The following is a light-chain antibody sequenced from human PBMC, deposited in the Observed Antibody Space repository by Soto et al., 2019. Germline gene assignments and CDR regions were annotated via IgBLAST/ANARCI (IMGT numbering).Light chain of an antibody. V-gene: IGLV2-14*01. J-gene: IGLJ2*01. CDR3: SSYTTNNAHV. CDR2: EVF. CDR1: SNDVGAFDY. Sequence: QSALTQPPPVSGSPGQSVTISCTGTSNDVGAFDYVSWYQQHPGKAPKLIIFEVFNRPSGVSTRFSGSKSGSTASLTISGLQAEDEADYFCSSYTTNNAHVFGGGTKVTVL.